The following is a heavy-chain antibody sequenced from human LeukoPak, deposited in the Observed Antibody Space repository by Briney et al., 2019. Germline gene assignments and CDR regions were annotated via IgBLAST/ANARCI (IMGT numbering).Heavy chain of an antibody. CDR1: GGSISSYY. D-gene: IGHD3-22*01. CDR2: IYYSGST. J-gene: IGHJ5*02. Sequence: PSETLSLTCTVSGGSISSYYWSWIRQPPGKGLEWIGYIYYSGSTNYNPSFKSRVTISVDTSKNQFSLKLSSVTAADTAVYYCARDRSYYDSSGYSNWFDPWGQGTLVTVSS. CDR3: ARDRSYYDSSGYSNWFDP. V-gene: IGHV4-59*01.